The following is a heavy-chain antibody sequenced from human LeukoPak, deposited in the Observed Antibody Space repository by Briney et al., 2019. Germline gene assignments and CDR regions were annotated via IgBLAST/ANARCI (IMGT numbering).Heavy chain of an antibody. D-gene: IGHD1-1*01. CDR2: IYYSGST. V-gene: IGHV4-31*03. J-gene: IGHJ5*02. CDR3: ARDLERYPGPNWFDP. CDR1: GGSISSGGYY. Sequence: SETLSLTCTVSGGSISSGGYYWSWIRQHPGKGLEWIGYIYYSGSTYYNPSLKSRVTISVDTSKNQFSLKLSSVTAADTAVYYCARDLERYPGPNWFDPWGQGTLVTVSS.